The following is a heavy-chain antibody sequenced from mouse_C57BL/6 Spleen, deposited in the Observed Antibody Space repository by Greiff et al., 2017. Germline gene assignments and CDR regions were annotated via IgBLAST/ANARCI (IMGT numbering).Heavy chain of an antibody. D-gene: IGHD1-1*02. CDR2: ISSGGSYT. V-gene: IGHV5-6*01. CDR1: GFTFSSYG. J-gene: IGHJ2*01. CDR3: ALGGSYYFDD. Sequence: EVKLVESGGDLVKPGGSLKLSCAASGFTFSSYGMSWVRQTPDKRLEWVATISSGGSYTYYPDSVKGRFTISRDNAKNTLYLQMSSLKSEDTAMYYCALGGSYYFDDWGKGTTLTVAS.